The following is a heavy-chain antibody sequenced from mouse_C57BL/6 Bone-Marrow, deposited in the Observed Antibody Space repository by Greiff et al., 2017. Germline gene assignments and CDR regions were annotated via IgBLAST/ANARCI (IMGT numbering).Heavy chain of an antibody. CDR2: ISSGGSYT. CDR1: GFTFSSYG. V-gene: IGHV5-6*01. D-gene: IGHD4-1*01. CDR3: ARHGTGTNFDY. Sequence: EVQLVESGGDLVKPGGSLKLSCAASGFTFSSYGMSWVRQTPDKRLEWVATISSGGSYTYYPDSVKGRFTISRDNAKNTLYLQMSSRKSEDTAMYYCARHGTGTNFDYWGQGTTLTVSS. J-gene: IGHJ2*01.